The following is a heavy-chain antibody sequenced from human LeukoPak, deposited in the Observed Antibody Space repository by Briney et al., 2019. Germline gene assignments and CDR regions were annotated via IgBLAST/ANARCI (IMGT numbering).Heavy chain of an antibody. CDR3: AKDPMWFGEGDYKYYMDV. V-gene: IGHV3-23*01. J-gene: IGHJ6*03. Sequence: GGSLRLSCAASGFTFSSYWMSWVRQAPGRGLEWVSGISGSGAKAYYSDSVKGRFTISRDNSKSILYLQMNSLRVEDTALYYCAKDPMWFGEGDYKYYMDVWGKGTTVTVSS. D-gene: IGHD3-10*01. CDR2: ISGSGAKA. CDR1: GFTFSSYW.